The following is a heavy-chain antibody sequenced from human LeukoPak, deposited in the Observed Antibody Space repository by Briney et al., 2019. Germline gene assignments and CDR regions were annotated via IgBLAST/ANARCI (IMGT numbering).Heavy chain of an antibody. V-gene: IGHV4-59*01. CDR1: GGSISSYY. J-gene: IGHJ4*02. CDR2: IYYSGST. D-gene: IGHD2-2*01. Sequence: SETLSLTCTVSGGSISSYYWSWIRQPPGKGLEWIGYIYYSGSTNYNPSLKSRITTSVDTSKNQFSLKLSSVTAADTAVYYCVRLDCSSTSCLNEYWGQGTLVTVSS. CDR3: VRLDCSSTSCLNEY.